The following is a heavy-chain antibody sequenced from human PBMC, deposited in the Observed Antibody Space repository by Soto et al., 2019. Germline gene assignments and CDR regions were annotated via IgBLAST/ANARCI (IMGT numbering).Heavy chain of an antibody. Sequence: QVQLVQSGTEEKKPGASVKVSCKTSGYTFTNNAIHWVRQAPGQRLEWMGWIDTDNGNIKFSQKFQGRVTFTRDTSATTAYMELSGLRSGDTALYYCARGGGSLPIYYYYCMDVWGQGTTVTVSS. V-gene: IGHV1-3*04. D-gene: IGHD1-26*01. CDR3: ARGGGSLPIYYYYCMDV. CDR1: GYTFTNNA. CDR2: IDTDNGNI. J-gene: IGHJ6*02.